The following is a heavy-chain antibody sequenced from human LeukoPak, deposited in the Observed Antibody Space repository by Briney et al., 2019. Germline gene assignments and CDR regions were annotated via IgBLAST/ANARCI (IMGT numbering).Heavy chain of an antibody. CDR3: ARGYCSSTSCYSDAFDI. V-gene: IGHV4-4*07. CDR1: GGSISSYY. Sequence: SETLSLTCTVSGGSISSYYWSWIRQPAGKGLEWIGRIYTSGSTNYNPSLKSRVTMSVDTSKNPFSLKLSSVTAADTAVYYCARGYCSSTSCYSDAFDIWGQGTMVTASS. J-gene: IGHJ3*02. CDR2: IYTSGST. D-gene: IGHD2-2*01.